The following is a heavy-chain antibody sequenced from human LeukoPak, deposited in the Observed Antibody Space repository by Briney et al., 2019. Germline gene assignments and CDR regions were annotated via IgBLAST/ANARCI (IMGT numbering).Heavy chain of an antibody. CDR2: IIPIFGTA. J-gene: IGHJ5*02. CDR1: GGTFSSYA. D-gene: IGHD3-22*01. V-gene: IGHV1-69*05. CDR3: ARGSHSSGYGLWSDP. Sequence: SVKVSCKASGGTFSSYAISWVRQAPRQGLEWMGGIIPIFGTANYAQKFQGRVTITTDESTSTAYMELSSLRSEDTAVYYCARGSHSSGYGLWSDPWGQGTLVTVSS.